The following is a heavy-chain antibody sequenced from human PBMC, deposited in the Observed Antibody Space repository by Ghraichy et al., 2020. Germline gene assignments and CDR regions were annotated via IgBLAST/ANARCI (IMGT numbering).Heavy chain of an antibody. D-gene: IGHD5-24*01. Sequence: GGSLRLSCAASGFNFRSYDMHWVRQAPGKGLEWVAFIRFDGSKEYLVDTVKGRFSISRDNSKDTLYLHMNALRSEDTAMYYCATSIGLADGYFNTWGQGALVTVSS. J-gene: IGHJ5*02. CDR3: ATSIGLADGYFNT. CDR1: GFNFRSYD. CDR2: IRFDGSKE. V-gene: IGHV3-30*02.